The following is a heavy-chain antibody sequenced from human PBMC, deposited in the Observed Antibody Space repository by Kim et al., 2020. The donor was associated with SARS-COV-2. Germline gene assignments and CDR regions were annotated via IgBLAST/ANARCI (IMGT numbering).Heavy chain of an antibody. CDR3: ARHKSSGSYYFDY. J-gene: IGHJ4*02. Sequence: YNPPRKSRVTISVDTSKNQFSLKLSSVTAADTAVYYCARHKSSGSYYFDYWGQGTLVTVSS. V-gene: IGHV4-59*08. D-gene: IGHD1-26*01.